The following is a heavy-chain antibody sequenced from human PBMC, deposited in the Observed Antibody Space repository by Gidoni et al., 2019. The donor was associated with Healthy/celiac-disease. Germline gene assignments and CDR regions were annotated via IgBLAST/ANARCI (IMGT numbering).Heavy chain of an antibody. D-gene: IGHD3-9*01. V-gene: IGHV3-49*03. CDR3: TRDQGGYFDWFEYRIDY. CDR2: IRSKAYGGTT. Sequence: EVQLVESGGGLVQPGRSLRLSCTASGFTFGDYAMSWFRQAPGKGLEWVGFIRSKAYGGTTEYAASVKGRFTISRDDSKSIAYLQMNSLKTEDTAVYYCTRDQGGYFDWFEYRIDYWGQGTLVTVSS. J-gene: IGHJ4*02. CDR1: GFTFGDYA.